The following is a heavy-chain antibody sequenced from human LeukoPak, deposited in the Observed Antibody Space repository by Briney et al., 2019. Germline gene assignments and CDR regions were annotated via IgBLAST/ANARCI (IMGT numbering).Heavy chain of an antibody. J-gene: IGHJ4*02. Sequence: LAGGSLRLSCAASGFTFSSYAMSWVRQAPGKGLEWVSAISGSGGSTYYADSVKGRFTISRDNSKNTLYLQMNSLRAEDTAVYYYAKGHVLLWFGRPQPFDYWGQGTLVTVSS. CDR1: GFTFSSYA. V-gene: IGHV3-23*01. CDR3: AKGHVLLWFGRPQPFDY. CDR2: ISGSGGST. D-gene: IGHD3-10*01.